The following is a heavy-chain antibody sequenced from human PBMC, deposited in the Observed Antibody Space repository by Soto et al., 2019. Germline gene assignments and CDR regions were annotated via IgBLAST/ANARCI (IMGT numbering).Heavy chain of an antibody. CDR3: ATSGYSYGPLDY. D-gene: IGHD5-18*01. CDR2: TYSCGST. V-gene: IGHV3-53*01. J-gene: IGHJ4*02. CDR1: GFTVRSTY. Sequence: EVQLVESGGGLIQPGGSLRLSCAASGFTVRSTYRSWGRQAPGKGLEWVSVTYSCGSTYYADSVKGRFTISRDNSKNTMYLQMNSLRAEDTAVYYCATSGYSYGPLDYWGQGTLVTVSS.